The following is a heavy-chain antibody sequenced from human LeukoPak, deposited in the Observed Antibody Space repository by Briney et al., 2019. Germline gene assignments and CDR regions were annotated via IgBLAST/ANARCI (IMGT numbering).Heavy chain of an antibody. CDR3: ARPNDYGYYFDY. CDR1: GYSFNNYW. D-gene: IGHD4-17*01. V-gene: IGHV5-51*01. CDR2: NYPGDSDT. J-gene: IGHJ4*02. Sequence: GESLKISCKGSGYSFNNYWIGWVRQMPGKGLEWMGINYPGDSDTRYSPSFQGQVTISVDKSISTAYLQWSSLKASDTAIYYCARPNDYGYYFDYWGQGTLVTVST.